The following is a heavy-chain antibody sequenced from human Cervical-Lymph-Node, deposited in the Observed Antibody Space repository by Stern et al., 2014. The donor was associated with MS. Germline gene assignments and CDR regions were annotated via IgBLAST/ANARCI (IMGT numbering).Heavy chain of an antibody. CDR1: GDTFSDHS. D-gene: IGHD2-21*02. Sequence: VQLVQSGAEVKRPGSSVTVSCKSSGDTFSDHSISWLRRAPGQGLEWVGGVIPLFRAADYAQMFQGRVTITADEATTTSYMELSSLRSEDTAMYYCARGAYCGGDCYWGWFDSWGQGTLVTVSS. V-gene: IGHV1-69*01. CDR2: VIPLFRAA. J-gene: IGHJ5*01. CDR3: ARGAYCGGDCYWGWFDS.